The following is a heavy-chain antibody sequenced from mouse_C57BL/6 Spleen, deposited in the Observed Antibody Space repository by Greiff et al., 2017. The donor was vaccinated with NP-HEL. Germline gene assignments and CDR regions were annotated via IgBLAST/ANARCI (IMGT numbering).Heavy chain of an antibody. Sequence: DVKLVESGGGLVKPGGSLKLSCAASGFTFSDYGMHWVRQAPEKGLEWVAYISSGSSTIYYADTVKGRFTISRDNAKYTLFLQMTSLRSEDTAMYYCARNYGSSSAWFAYWGQGTLVTVSA. CDR1: GFTFSDYG. J-gene: IGHJ3*01. V-gene: IGHV5-17*01. CDR3: ARNYGSSSAWFAY. CDR2: ISSGSSTI. D-gene: IGHD1-1*01.